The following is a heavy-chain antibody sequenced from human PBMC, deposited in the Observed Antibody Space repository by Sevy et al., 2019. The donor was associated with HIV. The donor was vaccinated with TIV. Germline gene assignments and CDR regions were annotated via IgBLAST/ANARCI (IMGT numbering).Heavy chain of an antibody. CDR2: ISYDGNNK. CDR3: AKDHNLWSEGGFLHH. D-gene: IGHD3-10*01. J-gene: IGHJ1*01. V-gene: IGHV3-30*18. Sequence: GGSLRLSCAASGFTFSSYAIHWVRQAPGKGLEWVAVISYDGNNKYYADSVQGGFTVSRDNSKNTLYVQMNSLRAEDTAVYYCAKDHNLWSEGGFLHHWGQGTLVTVSS. CDR1: GFTFSSYA.